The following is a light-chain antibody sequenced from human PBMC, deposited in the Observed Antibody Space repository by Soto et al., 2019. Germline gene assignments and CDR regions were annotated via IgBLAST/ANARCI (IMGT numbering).Light chain of an antibody. CDR3: QQYNNLPPDT. CDR2: GAS. CDR1: QSVNNN. Sequence: EIILTQSPASLSVSPGERATLSCRASQSVNNNLAWYQQKPGQAPRLLIYGASTRATGIPGRFRGSESGTEFTLTIPSLQSEDFAVYFCQQYNNLPPDTFGQGTKLEIK. J-gene: IGKJ2*01. V-gene: IGKV3-15*01.